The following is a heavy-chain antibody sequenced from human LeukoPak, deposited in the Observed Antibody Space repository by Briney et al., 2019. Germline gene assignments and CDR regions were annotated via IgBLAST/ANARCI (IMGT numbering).Heavy chain of an antibody. CDR1: GFTFSSYS. Sequence: GGSLRLSCAASGFTFSSYSMSCVRQAPGKGLEWVSSISSQSTYIYSADSLKGPFAISRDNAKNSLYLQMNSLRAEDTAVYYCARDPHLSGWSDYWGQGTLVTVSS. D-gene: IGHD6-19*01. CDR3: ARDPHLSGWSDY. V-gene: IGHV3-21*01. CDR2: ISSQSTYI. J-gene: IGHJ4*02.